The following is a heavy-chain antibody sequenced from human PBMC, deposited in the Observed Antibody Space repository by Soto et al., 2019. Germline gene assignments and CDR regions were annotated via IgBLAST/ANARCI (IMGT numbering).Heavy chain of an antibody. Sequence: GESLKISCKGSGYSFTSYWIGWVRQMPGKGLEWMGIIYPGDSDTRYSPSFQGQVTISADKSISTAYLQWSSLKASDTAMYYCARLYSPKYYYDSSGYYLDYWGQGAMVTVYS. D-gene: IGHD3-22*01. J-gene: IGHJ4*02. CDR2: IYPGDSDT. CDR1: GYSFTSYW. CDR3: ARLYSPKYYYDSSGYYLDY. V-gene: IGHV5-51*01.